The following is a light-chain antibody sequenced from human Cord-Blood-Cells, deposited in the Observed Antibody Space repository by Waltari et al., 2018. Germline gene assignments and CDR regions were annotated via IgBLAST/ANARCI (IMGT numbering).Light chain of an antibody. CDR1: SGHSSYI. Sequence: QPVLTPSSSASASPGSPVKLTCTLSSGHSSYIIAWHQQQPGKAPRYLMKLEGSGSYNKGSGVPDRFSGSSSGADRYLTISNLQSEDEADYYCETWDSNTRVFGGGTKLTVL. CDR2: LEGSGSY. J-gene: IGLJ3*02. CDR3: ETWDSNTRV. V-gene: IGLV4-60*03.